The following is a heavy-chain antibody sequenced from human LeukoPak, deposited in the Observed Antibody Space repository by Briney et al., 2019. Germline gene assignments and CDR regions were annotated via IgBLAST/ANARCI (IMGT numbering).Heavy chain of an antibody. CDR1: GYTFTGYY. J-gene: IGHJ5*02. D-gene: IGHD2-2*01. Sequence: SVKVSCKASGYTFTGYYMHWVRQAPGQGLEWMGGIIPIFGTANYAQKFQGRVTITADESTSTAYMELSSLRSEDTAVYYCARAPPYCSSTSCYGFDPWGQGTLVTVSS. CDR3: ARAPPYCSSTSCYGFDP. CDR2: IIPIFGTA. V-gene: IGHV1-69*13.